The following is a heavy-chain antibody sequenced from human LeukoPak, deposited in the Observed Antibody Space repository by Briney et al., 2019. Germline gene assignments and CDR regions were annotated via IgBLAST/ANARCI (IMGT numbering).Heavy chain of an antibody. J-gene: IGHJ6*02. CDR2: ISAYNGNT. CDR1: GYTFTSYG. D-gene: IGHD2-15*01. CDR3: ARSRALSGGSWVGDYYYYGMDV. Sequence: ASVKVSCKASGYTFTSYGISWVRQAPGQGLEWMGWISAYNGNTNYAQKLQGRVTMTTDTSTSTAYMELRSLRSDDTAVYYCARSRALSGGSWVGDYYYYGMDVWGQGTTVTVSS. V-gene: IGHV1-18*01.